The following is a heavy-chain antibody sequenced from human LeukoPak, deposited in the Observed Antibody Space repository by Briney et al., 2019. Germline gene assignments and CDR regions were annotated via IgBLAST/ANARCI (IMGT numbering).Heavy chain of an antibody. CDR2: ISSSSSYI. D-gene: IGHD4-23*01. J-gene: IGHJ4*02. V-gene: IGHV3-21*01. CDR1: GFTFSSYG. Sequence: GGSLRLSCAASGFTFSSYGMNWVRQAPGKGLEWVSSISSSSSYIYYADSVKGRFTISRDNAKNSLYLQMNSLRAEDTAVYYCARDRLVVTYDYWGQGTLVTVSS. CDR3: ARDRLVVTYDY.